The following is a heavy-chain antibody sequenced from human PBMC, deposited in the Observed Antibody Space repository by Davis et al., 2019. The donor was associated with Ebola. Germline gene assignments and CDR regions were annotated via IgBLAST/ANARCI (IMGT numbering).Heavy chain of an antibody. D-gene: IGHD3-10*01. J-gene: IGHJ6*03. CDR2: IDTAGGMT. Sequence: GESLKISCVASEFTFRSYWFHWVRQAPGKGLEWVSRIDTAGGMTNYADSVRGRFTISRDNAKNTLFLQMNSLREEDRAVYFCVKETLGSRPNYYYFMDVWGTGTTVTVSS. V-gene: IGHV3-74*01. CDR3: VKETLGSRPNYYYFMDV. CDR1: EFTFRSYW.